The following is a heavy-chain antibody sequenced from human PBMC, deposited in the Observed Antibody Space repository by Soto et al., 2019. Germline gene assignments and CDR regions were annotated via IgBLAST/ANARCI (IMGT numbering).Heavy chain of an antibody. CDR1: GYTFTGYY. CDR2: INPNSGGT. D-gene: IGHD4-4*01. CDR3: ARGLTVTNDY. V-gene: IGHV1-2*02. J-gene: IGHJ4*02. Sequence: AAVKVSCKASGYTFTGYYMHWVRQAPGQGLEGMGWINPNSGGTNYAQKFQGRVTMTRDTSISTAYMELSRLRSDDTAVYYWARGLTVTNDYWGQGTLVTVSS.